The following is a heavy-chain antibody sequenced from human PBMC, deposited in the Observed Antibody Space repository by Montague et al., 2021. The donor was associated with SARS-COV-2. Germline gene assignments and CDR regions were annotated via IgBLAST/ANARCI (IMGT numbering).Heavy chain of an antibody. CDR1: GFTFSSYE. V-gene: IGHV3-48*03. CDR3: VREGSGWFFDY. CDR2: ISYSGGIT. D-gene: IGHD2-15*01. J-gene: IGHJ4*02. Sequence: SLRLSCAASGFTFSSYEMNWVRQAPGKGLEWLSSISYSGGITNYADSVRGRFTISRDFAKNSLYLQMNSLRAEDTAVYYCVREGSGWFFDYRGQGALVTVSS.